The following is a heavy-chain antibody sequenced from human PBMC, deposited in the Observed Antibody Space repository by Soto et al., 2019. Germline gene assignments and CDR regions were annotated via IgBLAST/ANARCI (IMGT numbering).Heavy chain of an antibody. V-gene: IGHV4-30-2*06. CDR3: ARASGYCSGGTCFPFDY. CDR1: GGSVSTGTYS. J-gene: IGHJ4*02. D-gene: IGHD2-15*01. CDR2: IYHSGSF. Sequence: QLQLQESGSGLLNPSQTLSLTCAASGGSVSTGTYSWNWIRQSQGKGLEWIGYIYHSGSFYYNPSLKSRVTISVDRAKNQFSLNLDSVTAADTAVYYCARASGYCSGGTCFPFDYWGRGTLVTVSS.